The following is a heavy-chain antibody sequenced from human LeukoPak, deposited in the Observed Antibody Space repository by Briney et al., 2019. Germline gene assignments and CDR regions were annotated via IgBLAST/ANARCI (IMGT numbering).Heavy chain of an antibody. CDR3: ARMGRYYDILTGYYPEYFDY. CDR1: GGSISSSSYY. CDR2: IYYSGST. J-gene: IGHJ4*02. V-gene: IGHV4-39*01. Sequence: SETLSLTCTVSGGSISSSSYYWGWIRQPPGKGLEWIGSIYYSGSTYYNPSLKSRVTISVDTSKNQFSLKLSSATAADTAVYYCARMGRYYDILTGYYPEYFDYWGQGTLVTVSS. D-gene: IGHD3-9*01.